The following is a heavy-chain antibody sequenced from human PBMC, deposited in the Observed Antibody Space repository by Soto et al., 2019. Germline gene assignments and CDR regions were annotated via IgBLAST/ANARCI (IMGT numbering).Heavy chain of an antibody. Sequence: SETLSLTCAVYGGSFSGYYWRWIRQPPGKGLEWIGEINHSGSTNYNPSLKSRVTISVDTSKNQFSLKLSSVTAADTAVYYCARGARVRLRFLEWYTDGGYYYYGMDVWGQGTTVTVSS. CDR3: ARGARVRLRFLEWYTDGGYYYYGMDV. CDR1: GGSFSGYY. D-gene: IGHD3-3*01. V-gene: IGHV4-34*01. J-gene: IGHJ6*02. CDR2: INHSGST.